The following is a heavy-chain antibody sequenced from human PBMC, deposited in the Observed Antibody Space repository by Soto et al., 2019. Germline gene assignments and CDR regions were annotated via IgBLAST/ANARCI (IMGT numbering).Heavy chain of an antibody. CDR1: GDSISSSSYY. CDR3: ARQGDIVVVVAAERSLNWFDP. D-gene: IGHD2-15*01. Sequence: QLQLQESGPGLVKPSETLSLTCTVSGDSISSSSYYWGWIRQPPGKGLEWIGSIYYSGSTYYNPSLKSRVTTSVDTSKNQFSLKLSSVTAADTAVYYCARQGDIVVVVAAERSLNWFDPWGQGTLVTVSS. V-gene: IGHV4-39*01. CDR2: IYYSGST. J-gene: IGHJ5*02.